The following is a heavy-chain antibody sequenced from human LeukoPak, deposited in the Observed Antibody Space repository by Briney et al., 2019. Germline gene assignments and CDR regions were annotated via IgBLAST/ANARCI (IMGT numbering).Heavy chain of an antibody. CDR2: ISSSSSYI. Sequence: GGSLRLSCAASGFTFNSYSMNWVRQAPGKGLEWVSSISSSSSYIYYADSVKGRFTISRDNAKNSLYLQMNSLRAEDTAVYYCARGMVRGVIESDAFDIWGQGTMVTVSS. J-gene: IGHJ3*02. V-gene: IGHV3-21*01. CDR3: ARGMVRGVIESDAFDI. CDR1: GFTFNSYS. D-gene: IGHD3-10*01.